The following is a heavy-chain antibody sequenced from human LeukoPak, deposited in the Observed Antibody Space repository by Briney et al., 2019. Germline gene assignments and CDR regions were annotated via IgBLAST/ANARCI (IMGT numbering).Heavy chain of an antibody. V-gene: IGHV3-48*01. CDR3: ARDAGNSGYGCDL. D-gene: IGHD5-12*01. Sequence: GGSLRLSCAASGFISSQYGFNWVRQAPGKGLEWVSHIRSTSETFYSDSVKGRFTISRDHARNSLYLQMNNLRGEDTAIYYCARDAGNSGYGCDLWGQGTLVTVSS. J-gene: IGHJ5*02. CDR1: GFISSQYG. CDR2: IRSTSET.